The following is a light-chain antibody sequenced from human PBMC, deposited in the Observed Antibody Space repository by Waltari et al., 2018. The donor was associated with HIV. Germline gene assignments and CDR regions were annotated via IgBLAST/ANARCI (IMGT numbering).Light chain of an antibody. CDR3: QSTDTSNSFMI. J-gene: IGLJ2*01. CDR1: ALGKQY. V-gene: IGLV3-25*03. Sequence: SSELTQPPSVSVSPGQTARITCSGDALGKQYVYWYQQKAGQAPLLVISKDTGRASGIPERFSGSTSGRIVSLTISGVQAEDEADYYCQSTDTSNSFMIFGGGTKLTVL. CDR2: KDT.